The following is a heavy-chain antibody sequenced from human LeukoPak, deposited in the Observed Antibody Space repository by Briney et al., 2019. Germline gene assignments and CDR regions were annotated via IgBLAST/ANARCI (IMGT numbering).Heavy chain of an antibody. J-gene: IGHJ4*02. Sequence: GGSLRLSCAASGFTFSNYAMSWVRQAPGEGLEWLSSISPSGGATYYADSVKGRFTISRDNSKNTLYLQINSLRAEDTAVYYCAKDPPIVGAQGKFDYWGQGTLVTVSS. CDR1: GFTFSNYA. CDR3: AKDPPIVGAQGKFDY. V-gene: IGHV3-23*01. CDR2: ISPSGGAT. D-gene: IGHD1-26*01.